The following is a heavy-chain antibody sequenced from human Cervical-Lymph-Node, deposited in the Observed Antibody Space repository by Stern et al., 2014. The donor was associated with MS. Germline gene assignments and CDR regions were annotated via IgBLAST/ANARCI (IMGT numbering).Heavy chain of an antibody. CDR1: GYTFTSYD. J-gene: IGHJ5*02. V-gene: IGHV1-8*01. CDR3: ARGHIVVVPAAMPIWFDP. CDR2: MNPNSGNT. D-gene: IGHD2-2*01. Sequence: DQLVESGAEVKKPGASVKVSCKASGYTFTSYDINWVRQATGQGLEWMGWMNPNSGNTGYAQKFQGRVTMTRNTSISTAYMELSSLRSEDTAVYYCARGHIVVVPAAMPIWFDPWGQGTLVTVSS.